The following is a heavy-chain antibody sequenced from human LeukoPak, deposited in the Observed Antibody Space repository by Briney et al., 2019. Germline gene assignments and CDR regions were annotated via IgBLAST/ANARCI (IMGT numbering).Heavy chain of an antibody. CDR3: ARQYSSGWYYFDY. CDR2: FYSGGST. J-gene: IGHJ4*02. D-gene: IGHD6-19*01. Sequence: GGSLRLSCAASRFTVSSNYMSWVRQAPGKGLEWVSVFYSGGSTYYADSVRGRFTISRDNSTNTLYLQMNSLRAEDTAVYYCARQYSSGWYYFDYWGQGTLVTVSS. V-gene: IGHV3-66*04. CDR1: RFTVSSNY.